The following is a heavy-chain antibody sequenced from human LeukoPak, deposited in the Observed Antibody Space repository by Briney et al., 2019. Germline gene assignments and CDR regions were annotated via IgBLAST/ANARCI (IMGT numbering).Heavy chain of an antibody. J-gene: IGHJ6*02. D-gene: IGHD5-18*01. V-gene: IGHV1-69*13. CDR1: GGTFSSYA. CDR3: ATYSYGQPYYGMDV. CDR2: IIPIFGTA. Sequence: ASVKVSCKASGGTFSSYAISWVRQAPGQGLEWMGGIIPIFGTANYAQKFQGRVTITAGESTSTAYMELSSLRSEDTAVYYCATYSYGQPYYGMDVWGQGTTVTVSS.